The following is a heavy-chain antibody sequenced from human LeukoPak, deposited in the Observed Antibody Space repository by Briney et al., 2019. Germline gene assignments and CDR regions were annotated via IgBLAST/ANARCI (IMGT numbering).Heavy chain of an antibody. CDR2: ITSGTTYI. CDR1: GFTFSDYN. CDR3: ASPGGYDFWSGYYGY. Sequence: PGGSLRLSCAASGFTFSDYNMNWVRQSPEKGLEWVSSITSGTTYIYYADSVRGRFTISRDNSKNTLYLQMNSLRAEDTAVYYCASPGGYDFWSGYYGYWGQGTLVTVSS. D-gene: IGHD3-3*01. V-gene: IGHV3-21*01. J-gene: IGHJ4*02.